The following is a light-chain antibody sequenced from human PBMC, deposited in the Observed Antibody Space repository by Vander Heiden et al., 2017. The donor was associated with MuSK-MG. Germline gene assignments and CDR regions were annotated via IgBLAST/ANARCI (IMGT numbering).Light chain of an antibody. CDR2: ATS. V-gene: IGKV1-16*02. CDR3: QRYDSYPFT. Sequence: DIQMTQSPSSLSASVGDRVTITCRANQDIKNYLAWFQQKPGKAPKPLIYATSSLQSGVASKFSGSGSGTDFTLTISSLQPEDFATYYCQRYDSYPFTFGGGTKVEIK. J-gene: IGKJ4*01. CDR1: QDIKNY.